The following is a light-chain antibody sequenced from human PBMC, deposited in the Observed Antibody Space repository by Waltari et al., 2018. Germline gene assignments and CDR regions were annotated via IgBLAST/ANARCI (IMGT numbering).Light chain of an antibody. V-gene: IGLV3-9*01. Sequence: SYDLTQPLSVSVALGQTARVTCGGNNSGSKNVHWYQQKPGQAPVLVIYRDSNRPSGIPERFSGSNSGSTATLTISRAQSEDEADYYCQVWDSNTFVVFGGGTKLTVL. CDR1: NSGSKN. CDR2: RDS. CDR3: QVWDSNTFVV. J-gene: IGLJ2*01.